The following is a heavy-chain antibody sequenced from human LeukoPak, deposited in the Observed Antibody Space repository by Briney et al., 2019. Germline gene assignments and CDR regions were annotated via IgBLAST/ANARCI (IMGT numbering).Heavy chain of an antibody. V-gene: IGHV5-51*01. CDR2: IYPGASDT. D-gene: IGHD1-26*01. CDR3: ARLSGSYYPYFYYYVDV. Sequence: ESLKISCKGSGYSFTSYWIGWVRQMPGKGLEWMGIIYPGASDTRYSPSFQGQVTISADKSISTAYLQWSGLKASDTAMYFCARLSGSYYPYFYYYVDVWGKGTTVTVSS. J-gene: IGHJ6*03. CDR1: GYSFTSYW.